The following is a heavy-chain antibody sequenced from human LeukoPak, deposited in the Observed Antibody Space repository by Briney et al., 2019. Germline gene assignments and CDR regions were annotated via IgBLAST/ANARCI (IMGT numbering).Heavy chain of an antibody. CDR3: VREYYYNSSGYRALRY. CDR2: IKEDGSED. D-gene: IGHD3-22*01. Sequence: PGGSLRLSCAASGFTFSNFWMSWVRRAPGKGLEWVANIKEDGSEDHFVDSVKGRFTISRDNAKNSLYLQMSSLRAEDTAVYYCVREYYYNSSGYRALRYWGQGNLVGVSS. V-gene: IGHV3-7*01. CDR1: GFTFSNFW. J-gene: IGHJ4*02.